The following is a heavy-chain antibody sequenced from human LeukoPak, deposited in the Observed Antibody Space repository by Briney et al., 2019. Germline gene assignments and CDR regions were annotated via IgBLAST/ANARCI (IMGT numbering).Heavy chain of an antibody. Sequence: GGTLRLSCAASGFTFSSYGMSWVRQAPGKGLEWVSAISGSGSSTYYAASVKGRFTISRDNSKNTLYLQMNSLRAEDTAVYYCAKVSGYDYPYYYYYMDVGGKGTTVTVSS. D-gene: IGHD5-12*01. CDR1: GFTFSSYG. CDR2: ISGSGSST. J-gene: IGHJ6*03. V-gene: IGHV3-23*01. CDR3: AKVSGYDYPYYYYYMDV.